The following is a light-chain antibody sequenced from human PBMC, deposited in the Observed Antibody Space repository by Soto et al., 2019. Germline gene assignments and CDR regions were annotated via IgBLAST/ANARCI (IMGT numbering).Light chain of an antibody. CDR2: DVS. CDR3: SSYTSINTLV. J-gene: IGLJ2*01. V-gene: IGLV2-14*01. Sequence: QSALTQPASVSGSPGQSITISCTGTSGDVGGYNYVSWYQQYPGKVPKLMIYDVSYRPSGVSNRFSGSKSDNTASLTISGLQAEDEADYYCSSYTSINTLVFGGGTKLTVL. CDR1: SGDVGGYNY.